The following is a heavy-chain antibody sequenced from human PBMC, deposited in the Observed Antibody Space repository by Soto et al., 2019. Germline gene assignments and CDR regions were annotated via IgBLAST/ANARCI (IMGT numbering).Heavy chain of an antibody. CDR3: ARGSGYYYWDDY. J-gene: IGHJ4*02. CDR1: GFTFTSYA. Sequence: ASVKVSCKASGFTFTSYAMHWVRQAPGQRLEWMGWINAGNGNTKYSQKFQGRVTITRDTSASTAYMELSSLRSEDTAVYYCARGSGYYYWDDYWGQGTLVTVSS. V-gene: IGHV1-3*01. CDR2: INAGNGNT. D-gene: IGHD3-22*01.